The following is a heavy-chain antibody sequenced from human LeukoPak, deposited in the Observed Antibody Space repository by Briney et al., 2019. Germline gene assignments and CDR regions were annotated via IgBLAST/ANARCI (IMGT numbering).Heavy chain of an antibody. CDR1: GYTFTGYY. J-gene: IGHJ6*02. Sequence: ASVKVSCKASGYTFTGYYMHWVRQAPGQGLEWMGRINPNSGGTNYAQKFQGRVTMTRDTSISTAYMELSRLRSEDTAVYYCARDRIAAARMDVWGQGTTVTVSS. CDR2: INPNSGGT. V-gene: IGHV1-2*06. CDR3: ARDRIAAARMDV. D-gene: IGHD6-13*01.